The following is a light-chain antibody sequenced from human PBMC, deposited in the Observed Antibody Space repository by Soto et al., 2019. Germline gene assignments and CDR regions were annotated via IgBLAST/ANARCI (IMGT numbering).Light chain of an antibody. V-gene: IGKV3-20*01. CDR2: GAS. CDR3: QQYASSPFWT. J-gene: IGKJ1*01. CDR1: QSVDSKY. Sequence: IVLTQSPGTLSLSPGDGATLSCRASQSVDSKYVAWYQQKPGQAPRLLMFGASNRATGIPDRFSGSGSGTDFTLTINRLEPEDFAVYYCQQYASSPFWTFGQGTKVEIK.